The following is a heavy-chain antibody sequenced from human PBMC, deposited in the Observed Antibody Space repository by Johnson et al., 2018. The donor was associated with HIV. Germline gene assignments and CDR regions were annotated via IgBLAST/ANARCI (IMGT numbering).Heavy chain of an antibody. CDR3: ATLWFGGLSVYDAFDI. V-gene: IGHV3-9*01. CDR2: IKSKTAGDT. D-gene: IGHD3-10*01. Sequence: DVQLVESGGGLVQPGRSLRLSCAASGFTFDDYAMHWVRQAPGKGLEWVGRIKSKTAGDTYYPGSVKGRFTISRDNAKNLLYRQMNSLRAEDTAGYYCATLWFGGLSVYDAFDIWGQGTMGTVSS. J-gene: IGHJ3*02. CDR1: GFTFDDYA.